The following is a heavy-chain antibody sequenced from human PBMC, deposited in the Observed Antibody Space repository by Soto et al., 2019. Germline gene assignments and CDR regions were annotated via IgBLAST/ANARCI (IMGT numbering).Heavy chain of an antibody. V-gene: IGHV3-23*01. D-gene: IGHD6-19*01. CDR3: AKYTSGWDFDY. J-gene: IGHJ4*02. CDR2: ITGSGAGT. Sequence: EVQLLESGGGLVQPGGSLRLPCAASGFTLSNYAMGWVRQAPVEGLEWVSSITGSGAGTYYADSVKGRFTISRDNSKNTLYLQMNSLRAEDTAVYYCAKYTSGWDFDYWGQGTLVTVSS. CDR1: GFTLSNYA.